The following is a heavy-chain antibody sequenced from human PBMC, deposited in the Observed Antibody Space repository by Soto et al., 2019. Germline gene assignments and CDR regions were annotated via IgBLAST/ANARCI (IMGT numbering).Heavy chain of an antibody. CDR1: GFTFSNYD. CDR2: ISGSGAHT. V-gene: IGHV3-23*01. Sequence: EVQLLESGGALVQPGGSLRLSCAASGFTFSNYDMSWVRQAPGKGLEWVSGISGSGAHTYHADSVKGRFTISIGNSKSTLYLQMKSLVAEETAVYYCVRQAKLATVTAHVGFYYGMDVWGEGTTVTVSS. J-gene: IGHJ6*01. CDR3: VRQAKLATVTAHVGFYYGMDV. D-gene: IGHD4-4*01.